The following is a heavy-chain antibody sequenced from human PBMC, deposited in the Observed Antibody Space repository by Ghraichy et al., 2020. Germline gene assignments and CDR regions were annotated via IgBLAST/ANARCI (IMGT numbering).Heavy chain of an antibody. J-gene: IGHJ3*02. D-gene: IGHD5-12*01. CDR2: ISGSGGST. Sequence: GESLNISCAASGFTFSSYAMSWVRQAPGKGLEWVSAISGSGGSTYYADSVKGRFTISRDNSKNTLYLQMNSLRAEDTAVYYCAMRGYSGYPPDGAFDIWGQGTMVTVSS. CDR3: AMRGYSGYPPDGAFDI. V-gene: IGHV3-23*01. CDR1: GFTFSSYA.